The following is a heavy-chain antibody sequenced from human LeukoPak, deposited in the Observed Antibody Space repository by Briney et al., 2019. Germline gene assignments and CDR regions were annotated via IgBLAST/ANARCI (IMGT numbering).Heavy chain of an antibody. CDR3: ARVAIAAAGTEDYYYYYMDV. CDR1: GYTFTSYG. D-gene: IGHD6-13*01. CDR2: ISAYNGNT. J-gene: IGHJ6*03. Sequence: GASVKVSCKASGYTFTSYGISWVRQAPGQGLEWMGWISAYNGNTNYAQKLQGRVTMTTDTSTSTACMELRSLRSDDTAVYYCARVAIAAAGTEDYYYYYMDVWGKGTTVTVSS. V-gene: IGHV1-18*01.